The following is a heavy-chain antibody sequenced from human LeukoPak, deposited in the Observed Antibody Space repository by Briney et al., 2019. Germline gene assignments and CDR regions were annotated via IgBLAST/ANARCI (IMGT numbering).Heavy chain of an antibody. Sequence: SETLSLTCTASGGSISSYYWSWIRQPPGKGLGWIGYIYYSGTTNYNPSLKSRVTILVDTSKNQFSLNLSSVTAADTAVYYCARRGIAAAGYDYWGQGTLVTVSS. D-gene: IGHD6-13*01. CDR3: ARRGIAAAGYDY. CDR2: IYYSGTT. V-gene: IGHV4-59*08. J-gene: IGHJ4*02. CDR1: GGSISSYY.